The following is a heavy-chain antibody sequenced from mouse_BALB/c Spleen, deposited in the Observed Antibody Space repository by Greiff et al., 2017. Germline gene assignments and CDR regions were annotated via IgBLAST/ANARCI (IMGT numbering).Heavy chain of an antibody. CDR2: ISYDGSN. V-gene: IGHV3-6*02. D-gene: IGHD1-1*01. CDR1: GYSITSGYY. CDR3: ARDKILRAYGFAY. J-gene: IGHJ3*01. Sequence: EVKLMESGPGLVKPSQSLSLTCSVTGYSITSGYYWNWIRQFPGNKLEWMGYISYDGSNNYNPSLKNRISITRDTSKNQFFLKLNSVTTEDTATYYCARDKILRAYGFAYWGQGTLVTVSA.